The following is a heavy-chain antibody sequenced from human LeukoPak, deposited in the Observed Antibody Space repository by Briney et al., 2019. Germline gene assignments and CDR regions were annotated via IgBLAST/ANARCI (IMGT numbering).Heavy chain of an antibody. J-gene: IGHJ4*02. D-gene: IGHD6-6*01. CDR3: ARREGARPMDY. CDR2: IYYSGST. Sequence: SETLSLTCSVSGGSISSTGYFWGWIRQPPGKGLEWIGSIYYSGSTYYNPSLKGRVTISVDASKNQFSLKLSSVTAADTAVYYCARREGARPMDYWGQGILVTVSS. V-gene: IGHV4-39*01. CDR1: GGSISSTGYF.